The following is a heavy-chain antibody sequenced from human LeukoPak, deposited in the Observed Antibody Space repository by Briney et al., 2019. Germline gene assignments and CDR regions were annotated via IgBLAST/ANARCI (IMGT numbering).Heavy chain of an antibody. CDR3: ARVSPVTVAGFDY. D-gene: IGHD6-19*01. J-gene: IGHJ4*02. V-gene: IGHV4-4*07. Sequence: SETLSLTCTVSGDSLSGFSWNWIRQSAGKGLEGIGRIYVGGSSNYNPSLRGRVTMSVDMSTNQFSLNLRTLTAADTATYYCARVSPVTVAGFDYWGQGVRVTVSS. CDR1: GDSLSGFS. CDR2: IYVGGSS.